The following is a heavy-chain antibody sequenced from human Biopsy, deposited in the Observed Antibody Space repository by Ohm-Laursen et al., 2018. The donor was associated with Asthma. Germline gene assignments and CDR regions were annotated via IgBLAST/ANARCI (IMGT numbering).Heavy chain of an antibody. D-gene: IGHD4-23*01. CDR2: IYYSGST. J-gene: IGHJ6*02. CDR1: GASIRSVGYY. Sequence: TLSLTCSVSGASIRSVGYYWSWIRQHPGKGLEWIGYIYYSGSTYYNPSLKSRVTISVDTSKNQFSLKLSSVTAADTAVYYCARDTYGGNAAYYYGMDVWGQGTTVTVSS. V-gene: IGHV4-31*03. CDR3: ARDTYGGNAAYYYGMDV.